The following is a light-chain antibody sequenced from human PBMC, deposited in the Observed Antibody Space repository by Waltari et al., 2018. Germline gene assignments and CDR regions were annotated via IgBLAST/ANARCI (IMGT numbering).Light chain of an antibody. CDR3: QHYVRLPAT. Sequence: EIVLTQSPGSLSSSPGERVTLSCRARQSVSRAVAGYQPKPGQAPRLLIFGASNRATGIPDRFSGSGSETDFSLTISRLEPEDFAVYYCQHYVRLPATFGRGTKVEIK. CDR1: QSVSRAV. V-gene: IGKV3-20*01. J-gene: IGKJ1*01. CDR2: GAS.